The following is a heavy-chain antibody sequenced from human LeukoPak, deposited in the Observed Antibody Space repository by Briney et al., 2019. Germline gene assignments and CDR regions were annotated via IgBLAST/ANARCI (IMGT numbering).Heavy chain of an antibody. CDR3: ARDFGQWQLDGGYYFDY. V-gene: IGHV3-48*03. CDR1: GFTFSSYE. D-gene: IGHD1-26*01. Sequence: GGSLRLSCTASGFTFSSYEMNWVRQAPGKGLEWVSYIYSSDRPFYYADSVKGRFSIARYNAKNSLYLQMNSLRAEDTDVYYCARDFGQWQLDGGYYFDYWGQGTLVTVSS. J-gene: IGHJ4*02. CDR2: IYSSDRPF.